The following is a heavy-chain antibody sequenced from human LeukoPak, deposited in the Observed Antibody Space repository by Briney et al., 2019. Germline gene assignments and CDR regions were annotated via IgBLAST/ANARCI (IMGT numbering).Heavy chain of an antibody. CDR3: AKEGDWVRYDSSGPMDV. Sequence: GGSLRLSCAASGFTFSTYAMSWVRQAPGKGLEWVSSISSGGTTYYADSVKGRFTISRDNSKNTLYLQMNSLRVEDTAVYYCAKEGDWVRYDSSGPMDVWGKGTTVTVSS. J-gene: IGHJ6*03. CDR1: GFTFSTYA. D-gene: IGHD3-22*01. CDR2: ISSGGTT. V-gene: IGHV3-23*01.